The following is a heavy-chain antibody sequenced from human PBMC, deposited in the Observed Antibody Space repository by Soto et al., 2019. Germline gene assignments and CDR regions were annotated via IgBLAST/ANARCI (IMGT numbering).Heavy chain of an antibody. CDR2: VNWDGDTT. V-gene: IGHV3-43D*04. Sequence: EVQVVESGGAVVQPGGSLRLSCAASGFTFDDFAMCWVRQVPGKGLEWISLVNWDGDTTFYTDSVKGRFIISRDNSNNSVYLQMNSLRSDDSASYYCAKGATVTTNYQYYGMDVWGRGTTVTVSS. D-gene: IGHD4-17*01. CDR1: GFTFDDFA. J-gene: IGHJ6*02. CDR3: AKGATVTTNYQYYGMDV.